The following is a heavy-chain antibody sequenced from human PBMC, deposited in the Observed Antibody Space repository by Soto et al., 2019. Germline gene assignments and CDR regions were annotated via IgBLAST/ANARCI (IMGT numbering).Heavy chain of an antibody. Sequence: GGSLRLSCAASGFTFSSYAMSWVRQAPGKGLEWVSAISGSGGSTYYADSVKGRFTISRDNSKNMLYLQMNSLRAEDTAVYYCARYSRRYSYYYYGMDVWGQGTTVTVSS. J-gene: IGHJ6*02. D-gene: IGHD3-10*01. V-gene: IGHV3-23*01. CDR3: ARYSRRYSYYYYGMDV. CDR2: ISGSGGST. CDR1: GFTFSSYA.